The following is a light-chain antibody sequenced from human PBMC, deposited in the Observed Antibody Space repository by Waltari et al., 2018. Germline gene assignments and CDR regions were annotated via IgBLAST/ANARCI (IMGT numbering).Light chain of an antibody. CDR1: NSNIANNY. J-gene: IGLJ2*01. CDR2: RNN. Sequence: QSVLNQPPSVSGTPGQTVPIPCSGSNSNIANNYVYWYQQLPGMAPKLLIYRNNQRPSGVPDRFSGSKCGTSASLAISGLRSEDEAHYSCAIWDDGVIFGGGTKLTVL. V-gene: IGLV1-47*01. CDR3: AIWDDGVI.